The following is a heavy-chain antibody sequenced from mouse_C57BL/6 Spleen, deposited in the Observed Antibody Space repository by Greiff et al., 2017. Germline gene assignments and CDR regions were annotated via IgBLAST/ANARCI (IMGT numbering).Heavy chain of an antibody. CDR3: ARTGTDGAMDY. CDR1: GYTFTSYW. J-gene: IGHJ4*01. D-gene: IGHD3-3*01. V-gene: IGHV1-55*01. CDR2: IYPGSGST. Sequence: QVQLKQPGAELVKPGASVKMSCKASGYTFTSYWITWVKQRPGQGLEWIGDIYPGSGSTNYHEKFKSKATLTVDTSSSTAYMQLSSLTSEDSAVYYCARTGTDGAMDYWGQGTSVTVSS.